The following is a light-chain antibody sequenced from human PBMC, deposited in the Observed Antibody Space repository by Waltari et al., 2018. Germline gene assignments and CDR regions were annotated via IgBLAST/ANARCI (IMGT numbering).Light chain of an antibody. CDR1: QGISSY. CDR3: QQLNSFPYT. J-gene: IGKJ2*01. V-gene: IGKV1-9*01. CDR2: AAS. Sequence: DIQLTQSPSFLSASVGDRVTITCRARQGISSYLTWYQQKPGEAPTLLISAASTLQSGVPSRFSGSGSGTEFTLTISSLQPEDFATYYCQQLNSFPYTFGQGTKLDIK.